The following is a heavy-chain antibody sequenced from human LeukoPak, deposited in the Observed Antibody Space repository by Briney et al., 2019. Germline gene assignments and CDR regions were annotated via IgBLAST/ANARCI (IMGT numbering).Heavy chain of an antibody. D-gene: IGHD6-19*01. CDR2: LSPDGGTI. CDR1: GFTFSSYW. CDR3: ATAGQWRFDS. Sequence: GGSLRLSCVVSGFTFSSYWMHWVRQAPGKWLVWVSRLSPDGGTIDYSDSVRGRFTISRDNAKDTLYLQMNSLRVDDTAVYYCATAGQWRFDSWGLGTLVTVSS. V-gene: IGHV3-74*01. J-gene: IGHJ4*02.